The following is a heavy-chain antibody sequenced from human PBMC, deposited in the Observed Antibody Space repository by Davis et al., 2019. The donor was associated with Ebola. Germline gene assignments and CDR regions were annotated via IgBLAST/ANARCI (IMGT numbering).Heavy chain of an antibody. Sequence: GESLKISCAASGFYFSSYWMYWVRQAPGKGLVWVSRSNSDGSNIDYADSVKGRFTVSRDNAKNTLYLQMNSLRAEDTAVYYCARQHDPSTPAPGFWGQGTLVTVSS. CDR1: GFYFSSYW. D-gene: IGHD5/OR15-5a*01. V-gene: IGHV3-74*01. CDR2: SNSDGSNI. CDR3: ARQHDPSTPAPGF. J-gene: IGHJ4*02.